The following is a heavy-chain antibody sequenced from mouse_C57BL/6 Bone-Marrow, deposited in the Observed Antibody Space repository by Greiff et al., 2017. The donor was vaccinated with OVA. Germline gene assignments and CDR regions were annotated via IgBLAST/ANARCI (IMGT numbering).Heavy chain of an antibody. CDR3: ARYGNYEAY. J-gene: IGHJ3*01. Sequence: LQESGAELARPGASVKLSCKASGYTFTSYGISWVKQRTGQGLEWIGEIYPRSGNTYYNEKFKGKATLTADKSSSTAYMELRSLTSEDSAVYFCARYGNYEAYWGQGTLVTVSA. V-gene: IGHV1-81*01. CDR2: IYPRSGNT. D-gene: IGHD2-1*01. CDR1: GYTFTSYG.